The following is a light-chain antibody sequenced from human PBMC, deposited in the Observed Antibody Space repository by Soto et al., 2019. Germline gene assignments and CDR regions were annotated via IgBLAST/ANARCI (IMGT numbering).Light chain of an antibody. Sequence: EIVLTQSPGTLSLSPGERATLSCRASQSVSRNYLAWYQPKPGQAPRLLIYGASSRATGIPDRFSGSGSGTDFTLTISRLEPEDFAVYYCQHYGRSAYTFGQGTTLEIK. CDR1: QSVSRNY. J-gene: IGKJ2*01. V-gene: IGKV3-20*01. CDR2: GAS. CDR3: QHYGRSAYT.